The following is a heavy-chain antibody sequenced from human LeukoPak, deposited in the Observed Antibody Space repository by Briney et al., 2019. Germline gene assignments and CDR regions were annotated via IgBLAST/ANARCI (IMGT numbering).Heavy chain of an antibody. J-gene: IGHJ4*02. D-gene: IGHD3-9*01. CDR3: AKVEAVLRYFDSELRMIKDY. CDR2: ISGSGGST. Sequence: GGSLRLSCAASGFTFSSYAMSWVRQAPGKGLEWVSAISGSGGSTYYADSVKGRFTISRDNSKNTLYLQMNSLRAEDTAVYYCAKVEAVLRYFDSELRMIKDYWGQGTLVTVSS. CDR1: GFTFSSYA. V-gene: IGHV3-23*01.